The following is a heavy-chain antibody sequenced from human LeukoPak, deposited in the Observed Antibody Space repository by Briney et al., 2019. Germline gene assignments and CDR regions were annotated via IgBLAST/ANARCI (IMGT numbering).Heavy chain of an antibody. D-gene: IGHD3-16*01. CDR3: TASRGVWGALDAWDGALDI. J-gene: IGHJ3*02. CDR2: IRSKANSYAT. Sequence: GGSLRLSCAASGFTFSGSAMHWVRQASGKGLEWVGRIRSKANSYATAYAASVKGRFTISRDDPKNTAYLQMNSLQTEDTAVYYCTASRGVWGALDAWDGALDIWGQGTMVTVSS. V-gene: IGHV3-73*01. CDR1: GFTFSGSA.